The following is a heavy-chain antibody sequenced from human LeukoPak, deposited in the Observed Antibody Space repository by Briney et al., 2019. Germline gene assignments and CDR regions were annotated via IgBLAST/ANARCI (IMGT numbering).Heavy chain of an antibody. CDR2: IIPIFGTA. Sequence: SVKVSCKASGGTFSSYAISWVRQAPGQGLEWMGGIIPIFGTANYAQKFQGRVTITADESTSTAYMELSSLRSEDTAVYYCASLFMGRSGGWYDGTNWFDPWGQGTLVTASS. J-gene: IGHJ5*02. D-gene: IGHD6-19*01. CDR3: ASLFMGRSGGWYDGTNWFDP. CDR1: GGTFSSYA. V-gene: IGHV1-69*01.